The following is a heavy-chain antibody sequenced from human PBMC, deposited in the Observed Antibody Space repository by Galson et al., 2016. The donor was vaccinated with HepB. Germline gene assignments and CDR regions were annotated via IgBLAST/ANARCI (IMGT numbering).Heavy chain of an antibody. V-gene: IGHV4-28*01. J-gene: IGHJ3*02. Sequence: SETLSLTCDVSDFSITTNWWGWIRQPPGKGLEWMGYIYSTGEAYYNPSLKGRLTLTVDTSKNHFSLRLPSVTALDTAVHYCAGIGHCTTTSCSGAFDIWGQGTMVTVSP. CDR3: AGIGHCTTTSCSGAFDI. CDR2: IYSTGEA. D-gene: IGHD2-2*01. CDR1: DFSITTNW.